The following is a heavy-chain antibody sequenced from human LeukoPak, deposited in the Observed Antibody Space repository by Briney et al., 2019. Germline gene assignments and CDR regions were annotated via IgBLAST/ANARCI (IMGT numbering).Heavy chain of an antibody. CDR3: ARPRGYSYGDLDY. CDR1: GYTFTGYY. V-gene: IGHV1-2*02. D-gene: IGHD5-18*01. J-gene: IGHJ4*02. CDR2: INPNSGGT. Sequence: GASVKVSCKASGYTFTGYYMHWVRQAPGQGLEGMGWINPNSGGTNYAQKFQGRVTMTRDTSISTAYMELSRLRSDDTAVYYCARPRGYSYGDLDYWGQGTLVTVSS.